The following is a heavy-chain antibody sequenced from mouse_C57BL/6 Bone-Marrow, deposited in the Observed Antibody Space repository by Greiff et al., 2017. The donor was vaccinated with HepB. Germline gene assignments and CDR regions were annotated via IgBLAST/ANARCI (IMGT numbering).Heavy chain of an antibody. CDR2: ISSGSSTI. J-gene: IGHJ4*01. CDR3: ARLRLRGAMDY. CDR1: GFTFSDYG. D-gene: IGHD2-4*01. V-gene: IGHV5-17*01. Sequence: EVMLVESGGGLVKPGGSLKLSCAASGFTFSDYGMHWVRQAPEKGLEWVAYISSGSSTIYYADTVKGRFTISRDNAKNTLFLQMTSLRSEDTAMYYCARLRLRGAMDYWGQGTSVTVSS.